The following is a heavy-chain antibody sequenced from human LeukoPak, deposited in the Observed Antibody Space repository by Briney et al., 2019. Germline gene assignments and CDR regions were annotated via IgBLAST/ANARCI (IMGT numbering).Heavy chain of an antibody. J-gene: IGHJ5*02. CDR3: ARQLAVPYCGGDCYSVIAHWFDP. D-gene: IGHD2-21*02. CDR2: IYYSGST. CDR1: GGSISSYY. V-gene: IGHV4-59*01. Sequence: PSETLSLTCTVSGGSISSYYWSWIRQPPGKGLEWIGYIYYSGSTNYNPSLKSRVTISVDTSKNQFSLKLSSVTAADTAVYYCARQLAVPYCGGDCYSVIAHWFDPWGQGTLVTVSS.